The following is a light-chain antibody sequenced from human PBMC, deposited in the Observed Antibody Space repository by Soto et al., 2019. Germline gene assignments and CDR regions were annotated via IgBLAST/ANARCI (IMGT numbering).Light chain of an antibody. CDR3: QSYDSSLSGYYV. V-gene: IGLV1-40*01. J-gene: IGLJ1*01. Sequence: QSVLTQPPSVSGAPGQRVTISCTGSSSNIGAGYDVHWYQQLPGTAPKLLIYGNSNRPSGVPDRFSGSKSDTSASLAITGLQAEDEADYYCQSYDSSLSGYYVFGTGTRSPS. CDR1: SSNIGAGYD. CDR2: GNS.